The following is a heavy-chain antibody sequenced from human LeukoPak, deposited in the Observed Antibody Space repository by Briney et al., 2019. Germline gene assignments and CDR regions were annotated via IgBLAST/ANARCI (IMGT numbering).Heavy chain of an antibody. V-gene: IGHV1-2*02. CDR1: GYTFTGYY. CDR2: INPNSGGT. Sequence: ASVKVSCKASGYTFTGYYMHWVRQAPGQGLVWMGWINPNSGGTNYAQKFQGRVTMTRDTSISTAYVELSRLRSDDTAVYYCAREGRRYYDSSGYPDYWGQGTLVTVSS. J-gene: IGHJ4*02. CDR3: AREGRRYYDSSGYPDY. D-gene: IGHD3-22*01.